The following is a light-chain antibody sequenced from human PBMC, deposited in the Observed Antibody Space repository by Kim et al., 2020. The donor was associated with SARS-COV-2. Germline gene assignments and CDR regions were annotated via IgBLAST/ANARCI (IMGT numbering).Light chain of an antibody. CDR3: QQYGSSPLT. V-gene: IGKV3-20*01. J-gene: IGKJ4*01. CDR1: QSVSSNY. CDR2: GAS. Sequence: PGERATLSCRASQSVSSNYLVWYQQKPGQAPRLLIYGASSRATDIPARFSGSGSGTDFTLTISRLEPEDFAVYYCQQYGSSPLTFGGGTKVDIK.